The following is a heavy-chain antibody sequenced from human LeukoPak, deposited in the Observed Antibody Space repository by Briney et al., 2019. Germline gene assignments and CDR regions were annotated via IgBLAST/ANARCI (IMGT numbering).Heavy chain of an antibody. CDR1: GFTFSSYA. Sequence: PGGSLRLSCAASGFTFSSYAMHWVRQAPGKGLEWVAVISYDGSNKYYADSVKGRFTISRDNAKNSLYLQMNSLRAEDTAVYYCARETKLYFDYWGQGTLVTVSS. V-gene: IGHV3-30-3*01. CDR2: ISYDGSNK. CDR3: ARETKLYFDY. D-gene: IGHD1-14*01. J-gene: IGHJ4*02.